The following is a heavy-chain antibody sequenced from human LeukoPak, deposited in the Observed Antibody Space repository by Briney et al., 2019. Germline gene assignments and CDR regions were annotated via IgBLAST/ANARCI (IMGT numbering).Heavy chain of an antibody. J-gene: IGHJ5*02. V-gene: IGHV4-38-2*02. Sequence: SETLSLTCTVSGYSISSGYYWGWIRQPPGQGLEWIGSIYHSGSTYYNPSLKSRVTISVDTSKNQFSLKLSSVTAADTAVYYCARGDSWLLNHWFDPWGQGTLVTVSS. CDR2: IYHSGST. CDR3: ARGDSWLLNHWFDP. D-gene: IGHD2-15*01. CDR1: GYSISSGYY.